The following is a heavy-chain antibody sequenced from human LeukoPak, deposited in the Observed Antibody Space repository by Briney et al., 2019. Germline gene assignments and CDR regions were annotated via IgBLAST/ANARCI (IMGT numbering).Heavy chain of an antibody. J-gene: IGHJ3*02. Sequence: SETLSLTCAVYGESFSGYYWSWIRQPPGKGLEWIGEINHSGSTNYNPSLKSRVTISVDTSKNQFSLKLSSVTAADTAVYYCARESYLRAFDIWGQGTMVTVSS. D-gene: IGHD1-26*01. CDR2: INHSGST. V-gene: IGHV4-34*01. CDR3: ARESYLRAFDI. CDR1: GESFSGYY.